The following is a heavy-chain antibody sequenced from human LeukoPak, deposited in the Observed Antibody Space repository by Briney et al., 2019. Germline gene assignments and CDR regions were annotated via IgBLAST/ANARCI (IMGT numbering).Heavy chain of an antibody. Sequence: PGRSLRLSCAASGFSFSTADMHWVRQAPGKGLEWVAFLRSGGNDKYYAGSVKGRFTISRDNSKNTLFLQMNSLRAEDTAVYYCAKDLFGSGSYEYWGQGTLVTVSS. CDR3: AKDLFGSGSYEY. CDR1: GFSFSTAD. D-gene: IGHD3-10*01. J-gene: IGHJ4*02. V-gene: IGHV3-30*02. CDR2: LRSGGNDK.